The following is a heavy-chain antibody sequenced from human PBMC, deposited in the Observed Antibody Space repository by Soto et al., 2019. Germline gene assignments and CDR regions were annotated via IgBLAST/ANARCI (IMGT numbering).Heavy chain of an antibody. CDR3: AKSQEIGTHFFDY. CDR2: IGTAGDT. Sequence: FLRLSCEASGFTFSGFDMHWVRQPTGKGLEWVSSIGTAGDTYYAVSVKGRFTISRDNAKNSLSLQMNSLRAGDMAVYFCAKSQEIGTHFFDYWGQGTQVTVYS. CDR1: GFTFSGFD. J-gene: IGHJ4*02. V-gene: IGHV3-13*01. D-gene: IGHD6-13*01.